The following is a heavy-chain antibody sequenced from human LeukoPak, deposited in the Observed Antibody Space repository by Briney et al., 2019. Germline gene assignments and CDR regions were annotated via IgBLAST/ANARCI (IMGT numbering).Heavy chain of an antibody. J-gene: IGHJ4*02. CDR2: IYPGDSDT. D-gene: IGHD5/OR15-5a*01. CDR1: GYTFTNYW. Sequence: GASLEISCQTSGYTFTNYWIGWVRQMPGKGLEWMGIIYPGDSDTRYSPSFQGQVSISADQSISTAYLQWSSLKASDTAMYYCARSKSTSPTYYFDYWGQGTLATASS. V-gene: IGHV5-51*01. CDR3: ARSKSTSPTYYFDY.